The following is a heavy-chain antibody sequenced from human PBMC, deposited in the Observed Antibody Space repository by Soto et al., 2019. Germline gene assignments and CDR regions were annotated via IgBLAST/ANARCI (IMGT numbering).Heavy chain of an antibody. J-gene: IGHJ4*02. V-gene: IGHV1-8*01. CDR1: GYTFTSYD. CDR2: MNPNSGNT. Sequence: ASVKVSCKASGYTFTSYDINWVRQATGQGLEWMGWMNPNSGNTGYAQNLQGRVTMTTDTSTSTAYMEMRSLRSDDTAVYYCVRDLDGSGSYYTDYWGPGTLVTVSS. D-gene: IGHD3-10*01. CDR3: VRDLDGSGSYYTDY.